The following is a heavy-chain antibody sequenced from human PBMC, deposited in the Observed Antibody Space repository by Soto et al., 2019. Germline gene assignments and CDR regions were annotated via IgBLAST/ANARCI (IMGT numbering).Heavy chain of an antibody. CDR1: GFTFSSYA. D-gene: IGHD5-12*01. CDR3: ARPLGGSGSDKWSFDY. J-gene: IGHJ4*02. V-gene: IGHV3-30-3*01. Sequence: QVQLVESGGGVVQPGRSLRLSCAASGFTFSSYAMHWVRQAPGKGLEWVAVISYDGSNKYYADSVKGRFTISRDNSKNTLYLQMNSLRAEDTAVYYCARPLGGSGSDKWSFDYWGQGTLVTVSS. CDR2: ISYDGSNK.